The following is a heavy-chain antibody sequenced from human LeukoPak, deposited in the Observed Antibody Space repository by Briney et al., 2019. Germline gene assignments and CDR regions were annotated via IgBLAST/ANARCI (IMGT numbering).Heavy chain of an antibody. Sequence: SETLSLTCAVYGGSFSGHYWNWIRQPPGKGLEWIGGINHDGSSNSNPSLKSRVTISVDTSKNQFSLKLSSVTAADTAVYYCARWSSSSSWATYYYYGMDVWGQGTTVTVSS. CDR1: GGSFSGHY. V-gene: IGHV4-34*01. D-gene: IGHD6-6*01. J-gene: IGHJ6*02. CDR2: INHDGSS. CDR3: ARWSSSSSWATYYYYGMDV.